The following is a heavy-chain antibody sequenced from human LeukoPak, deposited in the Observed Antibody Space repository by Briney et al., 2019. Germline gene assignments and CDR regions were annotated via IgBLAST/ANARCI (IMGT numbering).Heavy chain of an antibody. Sequence: ASVKVSCKASGYTFTGYYMHWVRQAPGQGLEWMGWINPNSGGTNYAQKFQGRVTMTRNTSISTAYMELSSLRSEDTAVYYCARTQATAEFDYWGQGTLVTVSS. CDR1: GYTFTGYY. CDR2: INPNSGGT. V-gene: IGHV1-2*02. CDR3: ARTQATAEFDY. J-gene: IGHJ4*02. D-gene: IGHD1-26*01.